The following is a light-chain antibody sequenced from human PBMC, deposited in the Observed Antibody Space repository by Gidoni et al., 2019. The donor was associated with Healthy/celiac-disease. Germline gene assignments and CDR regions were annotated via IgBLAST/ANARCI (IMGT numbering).Light chain of an antibody. J-gene: IGLJ1*01. Sequence: QSALTQPASVSGSPGQSITISCTGTSSDVGGYTYVSWYQQHPGKAPKRMIYDVSNRPSVVSNRFSGSKSGNTASLTISGLQAEDEADYYCSSYTSSSIPYVFGTGTKVTVL. V-gene: IGLV2-14*03. CDR1: SSDVGGYTY. CDR3: SSYTSSSIPYV. CDR2: DVS.